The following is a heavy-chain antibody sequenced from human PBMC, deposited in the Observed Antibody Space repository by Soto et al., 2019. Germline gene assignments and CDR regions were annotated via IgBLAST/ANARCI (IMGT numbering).Heavy chain of an antibody. CDR2: INYRGST. CDR3: ARRMSGSYSDY. D-gene: IGHD1-26*01. CDR1: GDSISSSTYY. J-gene: IGHJ4*02. V-gene: IGHV4-39*01. Sequence: QLQLQESGPRVVKPSETLSLTCTVSGDSISSSTYYWGGIRPPPGKGLEWIGSINYRGSTYYNPSLKRRVAISGDTSNNQCSLKLSSVTAADTAVYSCARRMSGSYSDYWGQGTPITVS.